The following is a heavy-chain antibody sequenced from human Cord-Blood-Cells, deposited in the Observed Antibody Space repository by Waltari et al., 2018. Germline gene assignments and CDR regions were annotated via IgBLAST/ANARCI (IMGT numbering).Heavy chain of an antibody. Sequence: QVQLQESGPGLVKPSETLSLTCPVYGGSIRSLYWSWIRQPAGKGLEWIGRIYTSGSTNYNPSLKSRVTMSVDTSKNQFSLKLSSVTAADTAVYYCARSYCSSTSCYIYYFDYWGQGTLVTVSS. D-gene: IGHD2-2*02. CDR3: ARSYCSSTSCYIYYFDY. J-gene: IGHJ4*02. V-gene: IGHV4-4*07. CDR2: IYTSGST. CDR1: GGSIRSLY.